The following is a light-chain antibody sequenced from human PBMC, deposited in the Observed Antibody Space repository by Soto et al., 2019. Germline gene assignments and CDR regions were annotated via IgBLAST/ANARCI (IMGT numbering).Light chain of an antibody. J-gene: IGLJ2*01. CDR3: QSYDTSLSGLVV. CDR1: SSNIGAGYD. Sequence: QSVLTQPPSVSGAPGQRVTISCTGSSSNIGAGYDVHWYRQLPGAAPKVVIYGDNNRPSGVPDRFSGSKSGTSASLAISGLQSEDEADYYCQSYDTSLSGLVVFGGGTQLTV. V-gene: IGLV1-40*01. CDR2: GDN.